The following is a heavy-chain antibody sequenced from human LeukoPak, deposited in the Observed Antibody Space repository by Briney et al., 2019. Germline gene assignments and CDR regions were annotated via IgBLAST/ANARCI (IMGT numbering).Heavy chain of an antibody. CDR3: AKRPIWGAPFDY. CDR1: GFTFSNAW. V-gene: IGHV3-15*01. CDR2: IKSKNDDGTT. Sequence: GGSLRLSCAASGFTFSNAWMSWVRQTPGKGLEWVGRIKSKNDDGTTDYAAPVKGRFTISRDDSKNTLYLQMNSLRAEDTAVYYCAKRPIWGAPFDYWGQGTLVTVSS. D-gene: IGHD1-1*01. J-gene: IGHJ4*02.